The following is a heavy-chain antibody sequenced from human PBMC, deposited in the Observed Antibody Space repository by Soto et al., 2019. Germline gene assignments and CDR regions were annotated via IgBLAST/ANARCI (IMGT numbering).Heavy chain of an antibody. CDR1: GFTLSSYD. V-gene: IGHV3-23*01. D-gene: IGHD3-10*01. CDR2: IRGSGGAT. CDR3: AKDRGDNAGSPAFDI. Sequence: EVQLLESGGGLVQPGGSLRLSCAASGFTLSSYDMGWVRQAPGRGLEWISLIRGSGGATFHADSVEGRLTISRDISKNALYLQMTSLRAEGSAVYYCAKDRGDNAGSPAFDIWGQGTMVTVSS. J-gene: IGHJ3*02.